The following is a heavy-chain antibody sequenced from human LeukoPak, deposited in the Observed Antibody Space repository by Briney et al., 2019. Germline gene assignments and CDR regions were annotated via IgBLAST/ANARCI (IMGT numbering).Heavy chain of an antibody. CDR1: GYTCTSYG. J-gene: IGHJ4*02. D-gene: IGHD6-6*01. CDR2: ISAYNGNT. V-gene: IGHV1-18*01. CDR3: ARTPRTSMTYLGVY. Sequence: ASVKVSCKASGYTCTSYGISWVRQAPGQGLEWMGWISAYNGNTNYAQKLQGRVTMTTDTSTSTAYMELRSLRSDDTAVYYCARTPRTSMTYLGVYWGQGTLVTVSS.